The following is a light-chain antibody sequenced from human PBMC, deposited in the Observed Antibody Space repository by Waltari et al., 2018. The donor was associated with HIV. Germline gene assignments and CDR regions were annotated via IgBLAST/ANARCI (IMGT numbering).Light chain of an antibody. V-gene: IGLV1-44*01. CDR1: SSNIGSNT. Sequence: QSVLTQPPSASGTPGQRVTISCSGSSSNIGSNTVNWYQQLPGTAPKRLSYSNNERPSGVPDRFSGSKSGTSASLAISGLQSEDEADYYCAAWDDSLNGRYVFGTGTKVTVL. CDR3: AAWDDSLNGRYV. CDR2: SNN. J-gene: IGLJ1*01.